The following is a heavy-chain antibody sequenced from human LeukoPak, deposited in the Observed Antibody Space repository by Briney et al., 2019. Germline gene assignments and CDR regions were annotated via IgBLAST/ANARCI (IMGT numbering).Heavy chain of an antibody. J-gene: IGHJ4*02. D-gene: IGHD6-19*01. CDR1: GCTFTGYY. CDR3: AKYTAGMYYFDY. Sequence: ASVTVSCKASGCTFTGYYIHWVRQAPGQGLEWMGWINPNSGGTNYAQKFQGRVTMTRDTSISTAYMELSRLRSDDTAVYYCAKYTAGMYYFDYWGQGTLVTVSS. CDR2: INPNSGGT. V-gene: IGHV1-2*02.